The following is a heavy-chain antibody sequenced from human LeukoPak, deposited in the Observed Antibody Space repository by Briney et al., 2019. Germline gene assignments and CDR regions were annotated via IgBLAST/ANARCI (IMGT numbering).Heavy chain of an antibody. CDR3: AKDRGYSYGYFDY. CDR2: ISYDGSNK. J-gene: IGHJ4*02. V-gene: IGHV3-30*18. D-gene: IGHD5-18*01. CDR1: GFTFSSYG. Sequence: GGSLRLSCAASGFTFSSYGMHWVRQAPGKGLERVAVISYDGSNKYYADSVKGRFTISRDNSKNTLYLQMNSLRAGDTAVYYCAKDRGYSYGYFDYWGQGTLVTVSS.